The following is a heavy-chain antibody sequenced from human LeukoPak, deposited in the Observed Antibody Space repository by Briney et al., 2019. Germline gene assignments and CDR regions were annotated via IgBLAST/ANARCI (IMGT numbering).Heavy chain of an antibody. V-gene: IGHV3-9*03. CDR2: ISWNSGSI. CDR1: GFTFDDYA. Sequence: GRSLRLSCAASGFTFDDYAKHWVRQAPGKGLEWVSCISWNSGSIGYADSVKGRFTISRDNPKNSLYLQMNSLRAKDMALYYCAKGANLGLSDAFDIWGQRTIVTASS. CDR3: AKGANLGLSDAFDI. J-gene: IGHJ3*02. D-gene: IGHD7-27*01.